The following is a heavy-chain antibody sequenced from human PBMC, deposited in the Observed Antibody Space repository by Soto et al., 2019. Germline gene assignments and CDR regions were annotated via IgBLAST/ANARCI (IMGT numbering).Heavy chain of an antibody. CDR3: AKSPAIAARPYYYYYYMDV. Sequence: EVQLLESGGGLVQPGGSLRLSCAASGFTFSSYAMSWVRQAPGKGLEWVSAISGSGGSTYYADSVKGRFTISRDNSKSTLYLQMNSLRAEDTAVYYCAKSPAIAARPYYYYYYMDVWGKGTPVTVSS. CDR2: ISGSGGST. J-gene: IGHJ6*03. CDR1: GFTFSSYA. V-gene: IGHV3-23*01. D-gene: IGHD6-6*01.